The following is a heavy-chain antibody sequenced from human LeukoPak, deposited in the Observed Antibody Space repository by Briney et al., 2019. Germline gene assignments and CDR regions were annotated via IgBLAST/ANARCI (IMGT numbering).Heavy chain of an antibody. D-gene: IGHD4-17*01. Sequence: ASVKVSCKASGYTFTGYYMHWVRQAPGQGLEWMGWINPNSGGTNYAQKFQGRVTMTRDTSISTAYMELSRLRSDDTAVYYCARVRSHGLYGDIDPWGQGTLVTVSS. CDR1: GYTFTGYY. CDR3: ARVRSHGLYGDIDP. J-gene: IGHJ5*02. V-gene: IGHV1-2*02. CDR2: INPNSGGT.